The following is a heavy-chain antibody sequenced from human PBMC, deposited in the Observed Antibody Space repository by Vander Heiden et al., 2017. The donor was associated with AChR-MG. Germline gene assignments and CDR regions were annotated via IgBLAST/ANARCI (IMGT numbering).Heavy chain of an antibody. D-gene: IGHD1-26*01. CDR2: IYSGGST. CDR1: GFIVSFNY. CDR3: ARVRAVGATTYYYGMDV. Sequence: EVQLVESGGGLVQPGGSLRLSCAAPGFIVSFNYMRWFRPAPGKGLEWVSVIYSGGSTYYADSVKGRFTISRDNSKNTLYLQMNSLRAEDTAVYYCARVRAVGATTYYYGMDVWGQGTTVTVSS. J-gene: IGHJ6*02. V-gene: IGHV3-66*02.